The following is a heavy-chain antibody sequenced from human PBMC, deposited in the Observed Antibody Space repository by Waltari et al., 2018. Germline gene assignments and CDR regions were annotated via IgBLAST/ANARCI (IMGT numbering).Heavy chain of an antibody. J-gene: IGHJ3*02. D-gene: IGHD3-22*01. CDR3: ARVSTMIVVVTSAYAFDI. CDR2: IYYSWST. V-gene: IGHV4-59*01. CDR1: GGSISSYY. Sequence: QVQLQESGPGLVKPSETLSLTCTVSGGSISSYYWSWIRQPPGKGLEWIGYIYYSWSTNYNPSLQSRVTISVDTSKNQFSLKLSSVTAADTAVYYCARVSTMIVVVTSAYAFDIWGQGTMVTVSS.